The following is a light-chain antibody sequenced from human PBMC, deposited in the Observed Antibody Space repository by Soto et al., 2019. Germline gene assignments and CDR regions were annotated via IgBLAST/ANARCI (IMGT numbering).Light chain of an antibody. CDR1: QSVSSN. J-gene: IGKJ5*01. V-gene: IGKV3-15*01. Sequence: EIVMTQSPATLSVSPGERATLSCRASQSVSSNLAWYQQKPGQAPRPLIYGASTRATGIPARFSGSGSGTEFTLTISSLQSEDFAVYYCQQYNNWITFGQGTRLE. CDR2: GAS. CDR3: QQYNNWIT.